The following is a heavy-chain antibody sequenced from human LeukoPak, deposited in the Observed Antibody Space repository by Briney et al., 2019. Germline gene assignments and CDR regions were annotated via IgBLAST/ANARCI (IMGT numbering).Heavy chain of an antibody. CDR2: IWFDGSKT. Sequence: GGSLRLSCVASGFSFSSYAMNWVRQAPGKGLEWVAAIWFDGSKTYYEDSVKGRFTISRDTSANTLFLQMNSLAAEDTAVYYCARATPYDWHFGLWGRGTLVIVSS. CDR3: ARATPYDWHFGL. D-gene: IGHD4-17*01. V-gene: IGHV3-33*02. J-gene: IGHJ2*01. CDR1: GFSFSSYA.